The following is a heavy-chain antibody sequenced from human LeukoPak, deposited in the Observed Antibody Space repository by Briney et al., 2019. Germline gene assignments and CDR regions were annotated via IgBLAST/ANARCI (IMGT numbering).Heavy chain of an antibody. J-gene: IGHJ4*02. Sequence: NPGGSLRLSCAASGFTFSSYSMNWVRQAPGKGLEWVSSISSSSYIYYADSVKGRFTISRDNAKNSLYLQMNSLRAEDTAVYYCAREGGYSGYDMDYWGQGTLVTVSS. D-gene: IGHD5-12*01. CDR3: AREGGYSGYDMDY. CDR1: GFTFSSYS. V-gene: IGHV3-21*01. CDR2: ISSSSYI.